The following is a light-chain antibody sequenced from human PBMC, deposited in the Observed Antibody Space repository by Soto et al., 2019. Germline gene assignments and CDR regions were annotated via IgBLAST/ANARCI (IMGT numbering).Light chain of an antibody. J-gene: IGKJ4*01. V-gene: IGKV3-20*01. CDR3: QQYGSSPLT. CDR2: GTS. Sequence: EIVLTQSPGTLSLSPGERATLSCRASQSVSSSYLAWYQQKPGQAPRLLISGTSNRATGIPDRFSGSGSGTDFTLTISTLEPEEFAVYYCQQYGSSPLTFGGGTKVEIK. CDR1: QSVSSSY.